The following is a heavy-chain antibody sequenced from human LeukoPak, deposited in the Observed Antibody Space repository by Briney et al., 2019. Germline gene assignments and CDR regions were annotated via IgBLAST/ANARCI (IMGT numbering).Heavy chain of an antibody. J-gene: IGHJ4*02. CDR1: GYTLTELS. D-gene: IGHD7-27*01. CDR2: FDPEDGET. V-gene: IGHV1-24*01. Sequence: ASVKVSCKVSGYTLTELSMHWVRQAPGKGLEWMGGFDPEDGETIYAQKFQGRVTMTEDTSTDTAYMELSSLRSEDTAEYYCATGLGPGVKSARNYYFDYWGQGTLVTVSS. CDR3: ATGLGPGVKSARNYYFDY.